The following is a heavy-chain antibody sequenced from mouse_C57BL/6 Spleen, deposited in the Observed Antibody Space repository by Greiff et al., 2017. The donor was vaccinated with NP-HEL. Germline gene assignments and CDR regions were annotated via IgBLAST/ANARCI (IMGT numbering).Heavy chain of an antibody. D-gene: IGHD2-4*01. J-gene: IGHJ3*01. CDR3: AREDDYAWFAY. CDR2: IYPGDGDT. V-gene: IGHV1-82*01. CDR1: GYAFSSSW. Sequence: VQRVESGPELVKPGASVKISCKASGYAFSSSWMNWVKQRPGKGLEWIGRIYPGDGDTNYNGKFKGKATLTADKSSSTAYMQLSSLTSEDSAVYFCAREDDYAWFAYWGQGTLVTVSA.